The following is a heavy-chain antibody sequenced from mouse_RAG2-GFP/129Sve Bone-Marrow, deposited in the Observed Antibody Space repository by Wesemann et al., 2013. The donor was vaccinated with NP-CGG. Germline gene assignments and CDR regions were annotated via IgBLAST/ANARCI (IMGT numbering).Heavy chain of an antibody. CDR2: ISTYYGDA. CDR3: ARGDGNYRFDY. Sequence: QVQLQQSGAELVRPGVSVKISCKGSGYTFTDYAMHWVKQSHAKSLEWIGVISTYYGDASYNQKFKGKATMTVDKSSSTAYMELARLTSEDSAIYYCARGDGNYRFDYWGQGTLVTVSA. V-gene: IGHV1S137*01. J-gene: IGHJ3*01. CDR1: GYTFTDYA. D-gene: IGHD2-1*01.